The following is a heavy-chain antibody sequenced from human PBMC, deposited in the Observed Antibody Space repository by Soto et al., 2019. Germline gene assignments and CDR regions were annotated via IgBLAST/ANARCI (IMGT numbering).Heavy chain of an antibody. D-gene: IGHD2-2*02. CDR2: MNPNSGNT. V-gene: IGHV1-8*01. J-gene: IGHJ5*02. CDR1: GYTFTSYD. Sequence: SVKVSCKASGYTFTSYDINWVRQATGQGLEWMGWMNPNSGNTGYAQKFQGRVTMTRNTSISTAYMELSSLRSEDTAVYYCARGSRYCSSTSCYTGYWFDPWGQGTLVTVSS. CDR3: ARGSRYCSSTSCYTGYWFDP.